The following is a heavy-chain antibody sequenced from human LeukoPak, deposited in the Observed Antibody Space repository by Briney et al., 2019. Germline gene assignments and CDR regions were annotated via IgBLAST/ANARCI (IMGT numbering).Heavy chain of an antibody. CDR2: ISAYNGNT. CDR3: AREITYYYDSIAFDI. D-gene: IGHD3-22*01. CDR1: GGTFSSYA. J-gene: IGHJ3*02. V-gene: IGHV1-18*01. Sequence: ASVKVSCKASGGTFSSYAISWVRQAPGQGLEWMGWISAYNGNTNYAQKLQGRVTMTTDTSTSTAYMELRSLRSDDTAVYYCAREITYYYDSIAFDIWGQGTMVTVSS.